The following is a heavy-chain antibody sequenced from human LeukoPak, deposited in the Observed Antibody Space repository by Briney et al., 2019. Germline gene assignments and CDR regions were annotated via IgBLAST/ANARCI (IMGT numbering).Heavy chain of an antibody. CDR1: GGSFSGYY. Sequence: TSETLSLTCAVYGGSFSGYYWSWIRQPPGKGLEWIGEINHSGSTNYNPSLKSRVTISVDTSKNQFSLKLSSVTAADTAVYYCARFAYSLPFDPWGQGTLVTVSS. V-gene: IGHV4-34*01. J-gene: IGHJ5*02. CDR3: ARFAYSLPFDP. D-gene: IGHD4-11*01. CDR2: INHSGST.